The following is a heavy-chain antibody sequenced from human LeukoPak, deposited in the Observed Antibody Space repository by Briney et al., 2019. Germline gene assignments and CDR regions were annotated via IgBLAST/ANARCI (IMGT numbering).Heavy chain of an antibody. CDR3: ARDENDFWSGYYRGNFDY. CDR2: IYSGGST. J-gene: IGHJ4*02. V-gene: IGHV3-66*01. CDR1: EFSVCSNY. Sequence: QAGGSLRLSCAASEFSVCSNYMTWVRQAPGKGLEWVSLIYSGGSTYYSDSVKGRFTISRANSKNTLYLQMNSLRAEDTAVYYCARDENDFWSGYYRGNFDYWGQGTLVTVSS. D-gene: IGHD3-3*01.